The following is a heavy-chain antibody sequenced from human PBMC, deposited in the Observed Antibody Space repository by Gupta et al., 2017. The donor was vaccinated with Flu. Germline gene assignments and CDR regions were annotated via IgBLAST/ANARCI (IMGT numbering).Heavy chain of an antibody. Sequence: QVQLVQSGAEVKKPGASVKVSCKASGYTFTGYYMHWVRQAPEQGLEWMGWINPNRGGTNYAQKFQGRVTMTRDTSISTAYMELSRLRSDDTAVYYGARVGSVWLAGRRFDYWGQGTLVTVAS. CDR2: INPNRGGT. J-gene: IGHJ4*02. CDR1: GYTFTGYY. V-gene: IGHV1-2*02. D-gene: IGHD6-19*01. CDR3: ARVGSVWLAGRRFDY.